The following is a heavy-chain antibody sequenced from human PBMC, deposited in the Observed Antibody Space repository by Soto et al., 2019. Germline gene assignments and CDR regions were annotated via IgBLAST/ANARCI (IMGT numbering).Heavy chain of an antibody. Sequence: QVQLVQSGAEVKKPGSSVKVSCKASGGTFSSYAISWVRQAPGQGLEWMGGIIPIFGTANYAQKFQGRVTITADESTSTAYVELSSLSCEDTAVYYCARALNDYGGWGGFEYWGQGTLVTVSS. CDR3: ARALNDYGGWGGFEY. CDR1: GGTFSSYA. CDR2: IIPIFGTA. V-gene: IGHV1-69*01. D-gene: IGHD4-17*01. J-gene: IGHJ4*02.